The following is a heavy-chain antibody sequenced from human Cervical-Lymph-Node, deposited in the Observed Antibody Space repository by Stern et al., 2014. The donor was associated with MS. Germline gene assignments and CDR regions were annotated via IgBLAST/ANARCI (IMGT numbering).Heavy chain of an antibody. CDR1: GGSISSSDYY. V-gene: IGHV4-39*01. D-gene: IGHD3-10*01. J-gene: IGHJ5*02. Sequence: QLQLQESGPGLVKPSETLSLTCAVSGGSISSSDYYWGWIRQPPWKGLEWIGRIHESGSTFYNPSLKSRVTMSADTSTNQFSLRRTSVTAADTAMYFCARGLLWFGELKVNGFDPWGQGTLVTVSS. CDR2: IHESGST. CDR3: ARGLLWFGELKVNGFDP.